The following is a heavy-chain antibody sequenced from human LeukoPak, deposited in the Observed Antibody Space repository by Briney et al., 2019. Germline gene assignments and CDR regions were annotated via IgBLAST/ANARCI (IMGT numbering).Heavy chain of an antibody. CDR3: ARDRNYYDSSGYYYTVAFDI. J-gene: IGHJ3*02. V-gene: IGHV3-30*04. CDR2: TSSDERNE. Sequence: PGRPLRLSCAASGFTFSNYPMHWVRQAPGKGLEWVAVTSSDERNEHYSGSVKGRFTISRDNSKSTLYLQMNSLRAEDTAVYYCARDRNYYDSSGYYYTVAFDIWGQGTMVTVSS. CDR1: GFTFSNYP. D-gene: IGHD3-22*01.